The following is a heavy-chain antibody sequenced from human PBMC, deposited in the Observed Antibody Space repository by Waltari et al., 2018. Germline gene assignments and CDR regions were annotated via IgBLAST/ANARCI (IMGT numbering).Heavy chain of an antibody. CDR3: ARIYGSGTFIYMDV. CDR1: GGSIISYY. Sequence: QVQLQESGPGLVKPSETLSLTCTVSGGSIISYYWSWIRQPAGKGLEWIGRIYPGAAPYYNPPLQTRIMMSVDTSQNQFSLKLSSVTAADTAVYYCARIYGSGTFIYMDVWGKGTTVTVSS. J-gene: IGHJ6*03. V-gene: IGHV4-4*07. D-gene: IGHD3-10*01. CDR2: IYPGAAP.